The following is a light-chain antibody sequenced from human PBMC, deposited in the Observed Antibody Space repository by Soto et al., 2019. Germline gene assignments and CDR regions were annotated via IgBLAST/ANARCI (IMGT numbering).Light chain of an antibody. J-gene: IGKJ4*01. CDR1: QSVSTF. V-gene: IGKV3-11*01. CDR2: DAS. Sequence: EIVLTQSPATVSLSPGERATLSCRASQSVSTFLAWYQQKPGQAPRLLIYDASNRATGIPARFSGSGSVTDFILTISSLEPEDFAVYYCQQRSNWPLTFGGGTKVEIK. CDR3: QQRSNWPLT.